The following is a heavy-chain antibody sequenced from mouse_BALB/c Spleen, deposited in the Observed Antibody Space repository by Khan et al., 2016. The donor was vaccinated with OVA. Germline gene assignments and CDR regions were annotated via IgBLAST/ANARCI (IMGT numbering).Heavy chain of an antibody. V-gene: IGHV1S56*01. CDR1: GYTLTSYY. CDR2: IYPVDGSS. CDR3: ARGYYGYLDY. Sequence: VQLQESGPELVRPGASVKMSCKASGYTLTSYYIHWVKQRPGQGLEWIGWIYPVDGSSKYNEKFKGKSTLTADKSSSTAYMLLSSLTSEDSAIYFGARGYYGYLDYWGQGTTLTVSS. J-gene: IGHJ2*01. D-gene: IGHD1-1*01.